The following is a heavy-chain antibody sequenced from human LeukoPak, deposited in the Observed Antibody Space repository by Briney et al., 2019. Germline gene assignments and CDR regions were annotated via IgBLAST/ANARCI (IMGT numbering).Heavy chain of an antibody. V-gene: IGHV4-31*03. J-gene: IGHJ5*02. Sequence: SETLSLTCTVSGGSISSGGYYWSWIRQHPGKGLEWIGYIYYSGSTYYNPSLKSRVTISVDTSKNQFSLKLSSVTAADTAVYYCARDHYYDSSGYYGFDPWGQGTLVTVSS. D-gene: IGHD3-22*01. CDR2: IYYSGST. CDR3: ARDHYYDSSGYYGFDP. CDR1: GGSISSGGYY.